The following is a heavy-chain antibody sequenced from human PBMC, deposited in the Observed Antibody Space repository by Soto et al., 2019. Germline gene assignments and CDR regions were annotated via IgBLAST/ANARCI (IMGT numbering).Heavy chain of an antibody. CDR2: IDPTDSYT. CDR3: ATHPTAAVVMGY. V-gene: IGHV5-10-1*03. J-gene: IGHJ4*02. CDR1: GYSFTNYW. Sequence: EVQLVQSGTEVKKPGESLRISCKGSGYSFTNYWISWVRQMPGKGLEWMGRIDPTDSYTKYSPSFQGHVTISADKSISTAYLQWSSLKASDTAMYYCATHPTAAVVMGYWGQGTLVSVSS. D-gene: IGHD3-16*01.